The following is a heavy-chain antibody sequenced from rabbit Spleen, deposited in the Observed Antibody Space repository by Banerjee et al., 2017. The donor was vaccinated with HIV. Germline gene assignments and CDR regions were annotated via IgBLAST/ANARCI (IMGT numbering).Heavy chain of an antibody. J-gene: IGHJ6*01. V-gene: IGHV1S40*01. CDR1: RFSFSSSSY. D-gene: IGHD1-1*01. Sequence: QSLEESGGDLVKPGASLTLTCIASRFSFSSSSYMCWVRQAPGKGLEWIACIDSGSSGFTYFATWAKGRFTISKTSSTTVTLQMTRLTAADTATYFCARDTSSSFSSYGMDLWGPGTLVTVS. CDR3: ARDTSSSFSSYGMDL. CDR2: IDSGSSGFT.